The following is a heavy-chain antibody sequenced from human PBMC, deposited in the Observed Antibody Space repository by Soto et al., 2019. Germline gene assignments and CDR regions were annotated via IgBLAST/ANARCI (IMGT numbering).Heavy chain of an antibody. V-gene: IGHV3-33*01. CDR3: AGSGIAVAHGAFDI. CDR1: GFTFSSYG. D-gene: IGHD6-19*01. Sequence: GGSLRLSCAASGFTFSSYGMHWVRQAPGKGLEWVAVIWYDGSNKYYADSVKGRFTISRDNSKNTLYLQMNSLRAEDTAVYYCAGSGIAVAHGAFDIWGQGTMVTVSS. J-gene: IGHJ3*02. CDR2: IWYDGSNK.